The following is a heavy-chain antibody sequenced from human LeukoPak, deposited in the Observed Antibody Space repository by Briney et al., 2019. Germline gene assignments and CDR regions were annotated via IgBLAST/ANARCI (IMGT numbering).Heavy chain of an antibody. CDR1: GGSFSGYY. J-gene: IGHJ4*02. CDR2: INHSGST. CDR3: ARGLSYYYDSSGYNYGY. V-gene: IGHV4-34*01. Sequence: SETLSLTCAVYGGSFSGYYWSWIRQPPGKGLEWIGEINHSGSTNYNPSLKSRVTISVDTSKNQFSLKLGSVTAADTAVYYCARGLSYYYDSSGYNYGYWGQGTLVTVSS. D-gene: IGHD3-22*01.